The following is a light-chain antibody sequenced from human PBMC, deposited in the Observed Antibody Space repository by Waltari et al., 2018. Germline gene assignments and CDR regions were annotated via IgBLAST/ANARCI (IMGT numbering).Light chain of an antibody. Sequence: EILMTQSPGPLSVSPGERASLSCRASERISSSYLAWYQQKGGQPPRLLIYFTATRAAGVPARFSGSGSGKEFTLTISSLQSEDFAVYYCQQYNTWPYTFGQGTKIEIK. CDR3: QQYNTWPYT. V-gene: IGKV3-15*01. CDR2: FTA. J-gene: IGKJ2*01. CDR1: ERISSSY.